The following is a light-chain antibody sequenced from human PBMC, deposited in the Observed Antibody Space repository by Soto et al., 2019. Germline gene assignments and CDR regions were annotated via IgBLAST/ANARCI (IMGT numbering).Light chain of an antibody. CDR1: QGIGNN. Sequence: DIQMTQSPSSLSASVGDRVTITCRASQGIGNNLAWYQQKPGKVPHLLIYAASTLHSGVPSRFSGSGSGTDFTLTISSLQPEDVATYYCQKYDSVPWTFGQGTKV. J-gene: IGKJ1*01. V-gene: IGKV1-27*01. CDR2: AAS. CDR3: QKYDSVPWT.